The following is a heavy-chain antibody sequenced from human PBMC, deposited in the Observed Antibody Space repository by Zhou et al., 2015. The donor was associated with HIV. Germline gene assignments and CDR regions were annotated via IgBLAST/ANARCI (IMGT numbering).Heavy chain of an antibody. D-gene: IGHD3-22*01. CDR1: GFTFSYYW. Sequence: EVQLVESGGLVVQPGGSLRLSCTASGFTFSYYWMHWVRQVPGKGLVWVSRIDNDASRTNYADSVKGRFTISRDNSKNTVYLQMNSLRAEDTAIYYCARDDDTRGYYSTLLWGQGTLVTVSS. V-gene: IGHV3-74*01. J-gene: IGHJ4*02. CDR3: ARDDDTRGYYSTLL. CDR2: IDNDASRT.